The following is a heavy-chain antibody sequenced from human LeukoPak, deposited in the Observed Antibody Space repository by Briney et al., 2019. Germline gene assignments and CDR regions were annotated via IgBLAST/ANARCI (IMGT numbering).Heavy chain of an antibody. CDR2: INPNSGGT. D-gene: IGHD5-18*01. V-gene: IGHV1-2*02. CDR1: GYTFTGYY. J-gene: IGHJ6*02. CDR3: ARDTAMVDYYYYGMDV. Sequence: WASVKVSCKASGYTFTGYYMHWVRQAPGQGLEWMGWINPNSGGTNYAQKFQGRVTMTRDTSISTAYMELSRLRSDDTAVYYCARDTAMVDYYYYGMDVWGQGTTVTVSS.